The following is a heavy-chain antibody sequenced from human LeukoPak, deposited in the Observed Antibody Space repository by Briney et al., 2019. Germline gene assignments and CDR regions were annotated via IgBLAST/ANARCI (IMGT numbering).Heavy chain of an antibody. D-gene: IGHD4-17*01. J-gene: IGHJ4*02. CDR3: ARGTVTTRKYYFDY. CDR1: GGTFSSYA. V-gene: IGHV1-69*05. CDR2: IIPIFGTA. Sequence: SVKVSRKASGGTFSSYAISWVRQAPGQGLEWMGRIIPIFGTANYAQKFQGRVTITTDESTSTAYMELSSLRSEDTAVYYCARGTVTTRKYYFDYWGQGTLVTVSS.